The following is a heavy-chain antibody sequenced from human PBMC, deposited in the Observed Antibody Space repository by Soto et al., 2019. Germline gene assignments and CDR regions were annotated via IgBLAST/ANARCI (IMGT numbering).Heavy chain of an antibody. V-gene: IGHV1-69*01. CDR3: AXXAXXXYPYFFDS. Sequence: QAQVVQSGAEVRKPGSSVKLSCKASEGTFNSYAXXXVRXXXXQGLXWMGGIIPYYNTLNYAQKFQDRVTITADDSTNTVYMELSSLRSDDTAVYXCAXXAXXXYPYFFDSWAQGTLVTVSS. CDR1: EGTFNSYA. CDR2: IIPYYNTL. D-gene: IGHD2-2*01. J-gene: IGHJ4*02.